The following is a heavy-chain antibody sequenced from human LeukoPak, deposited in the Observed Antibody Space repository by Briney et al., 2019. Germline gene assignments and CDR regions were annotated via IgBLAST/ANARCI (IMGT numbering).Heavy chain of an antibody. J-gene: IGHJ5*02. Sequence: SETLSLTCADYGGSLSNYYWSWIRQPPGKGLEWIGEINHSGSTKFNPSLKSRVTILVDMSKSQFSLELRSVTAADTAVYYCARGPASGSDFAWFDPWGQGTLVTVSS. CDR2: INHSGST. D-gene: IGHD3-10*01. V-gene: IGHV4-34*01. CDR3: ARGPASGSDFAWFDP. CDR1: GGSLSNYY.